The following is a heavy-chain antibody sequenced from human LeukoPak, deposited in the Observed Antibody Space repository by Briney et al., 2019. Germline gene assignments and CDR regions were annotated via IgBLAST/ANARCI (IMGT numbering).Heavy chain of an antibody. V-gene: IGHV3-23*01. J-gene: IGHJ4*02. CDR2: ITGSSGTT. Sequence: GGSLRLSCVASGFTFTNFAMTWVRQPPGKGLEWVSSITGSSGTTYDADSVRGRFTISRDVSKNTLYLHMNGLRAEDTATYYCAKGTAVTPLYYFDYWGQGVLVTVSS. CDR3: AKGTAVTPLYYFDY. D-gene: IGHD4-17*01. CDR1: GFTFTNFA.